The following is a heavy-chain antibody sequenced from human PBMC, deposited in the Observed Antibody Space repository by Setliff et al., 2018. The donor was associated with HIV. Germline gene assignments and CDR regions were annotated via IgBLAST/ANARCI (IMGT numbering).Heavy chain of an antibody. D-gene: IGHD3-3*01. CDR2: INTNTGNP. V-gene: IGHV7-4-1*02. Sequence: GASVKVSCKASGYTFNNYAMNWVRQAPGQGLELMGWINTNTGNPTYAQGFTGRFVFSLDTSVSTAYLQISSLKAEDTAVYFCARDLKRPNSNFWGGYPIPFDSWGRGTLVTVSS. CDR1: GYTFNNYA. J-gene: IGHJ4*02. CDR3: ARDLKRPNSNFWGGYPIPFDS.